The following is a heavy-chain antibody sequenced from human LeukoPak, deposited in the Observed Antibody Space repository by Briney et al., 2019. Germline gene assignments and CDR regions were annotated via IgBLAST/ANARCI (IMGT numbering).Heavy chain of an antibody. CDR3: ARDNGDYVSYSYYGMDV. D-gene: IGHD4-17*01. CDR2: ISVSSIYI. Sequence: GRSLRLSCTASGFTFDDYAMHWVRQAPGKGLEWVSSISVSSIYIYYSDSVKGRFTISRDNAKNSLYLQMNSLRAEDTAVYYCARDNGDYVSYSYYGMDVWGQGTTVTVSS. CDR1: GFTFDDYA. J-gene: IGHJ6*02. V-gene: IGHV3-21*01.